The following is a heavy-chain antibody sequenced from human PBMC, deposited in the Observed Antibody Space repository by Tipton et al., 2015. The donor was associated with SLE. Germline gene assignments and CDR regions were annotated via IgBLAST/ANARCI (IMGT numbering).Heavy chain of an antibody. CDR3: ARTTGTYYGQ. V-gene: IGHV3-33*01. D-gene: IGHD3-10*01. CDR1: GFTFNIYA. Sequence: QLVQSGGGVVQPGRSLRLSCVASGFTFNIYAMHWVRQAPGMGLEWVAVVWPDGSKQYYSESVKGRFTISRDGSKSTLFLQMNSLRAEDTALYYCARTTGTYYGQWGQGTLVTVSS. J-gene: IGHJ4*02. CDR2: VWPDGSKQ.